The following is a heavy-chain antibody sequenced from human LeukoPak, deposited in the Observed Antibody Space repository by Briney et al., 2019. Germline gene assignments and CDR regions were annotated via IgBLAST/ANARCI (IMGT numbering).Heavy chain of an antibody. CDR3: AREGGASLQYNWFDP. J-gene: IGHJ5*02. V-gene: IGHV1-2*02. Sequence: ASVKVSCKASVYTFTGYYMHWVRQAPGQGLEWMGWINPNSGGTNYAQKFQGRVTMTRDTSISTAYMELSRLRSDDTAVYYCAREGGASLQYNWFDPWGQGTLVTVSS. CDR1: VYTFTGYY. CDR2: INPNSGGT. D-gene: IGHD3-16*01.